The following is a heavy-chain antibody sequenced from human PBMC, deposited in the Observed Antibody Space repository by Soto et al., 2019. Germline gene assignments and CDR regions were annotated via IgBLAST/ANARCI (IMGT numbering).Heavy chain of an antibody. CDR2: ISSSSSYI. V-gene: IGHV3-21*01. Sequence: GGSLRLSCAASGFTFSSYSMNWVRQAPGKGLEWVSSISSSSSYIYYADSVKGRFTISRDNAKNSLYLQMNSLRAEDTAVYYCARDLICHYGDCSSVWGKGTTVTVSS. J-gene: IGHJ6*04. CDR1: GFTFSSYS. CDR3: ARDLICHYGDCSSV. D-gene: IGHD4-17*01.